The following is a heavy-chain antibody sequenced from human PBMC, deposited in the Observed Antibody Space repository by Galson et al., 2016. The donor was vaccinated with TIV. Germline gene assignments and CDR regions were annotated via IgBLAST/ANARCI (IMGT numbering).Heavy chain of an antibody. CDR3: ARVNWARAFDY. Sequence: SVKVSCKASGYIFINYYIHWVRQAPGQGLEWLGWFNPDSGATQYAQKFQGRVTMTRDTSISTAYMEPRRLISDDTAVYYRARVNWARAFDYWGQGTQVSVSS. CDR1: GYIFINYY. D-gene: IGHD7-27*01. V-gene: IGHV1-2*02. CDR2: FNPDSGAT. J-gene: IGHJ4*02.